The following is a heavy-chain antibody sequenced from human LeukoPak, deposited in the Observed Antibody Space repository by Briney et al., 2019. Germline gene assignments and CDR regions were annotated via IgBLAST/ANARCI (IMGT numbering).Heavy chain of an antibody. CDR2: IYYSGST. V-gene: IGHV4-59*12. Sequence: PSETLSLTCTVSGGPISSYYWSWIRQPPGKGLEWIGYIYYSGSTNYNPSLKSRVTISVDTSKNQFSLKLSSVTAADTAVYYCARGLGDFDYWGQGTLVTVSS. CDR3: ARGLGDFDY. D-gene: IGHD3/OR15-3a*01. CDR1: GGPISSYY. J-gene: IGHJ4*02.